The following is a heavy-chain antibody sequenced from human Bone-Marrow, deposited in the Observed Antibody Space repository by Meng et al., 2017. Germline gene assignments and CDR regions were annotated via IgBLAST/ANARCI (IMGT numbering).Heavy chain of an antibody. CDR2: INPNSGGT. CDR3: AIPPQQWLARSEYFQH. J-gene: IGHJ1*01. Sequence: ASVKVSCKASGYTFTGYYMHWVRQAPGQGLEWMGWINPNSGGTNYAQKFQGRVTMTRDTSISTAYMELSRLRSDDTAVYYCAIPPQQWLARSEYFQHWGQGTLVTVSS. D-gene: IGHD6-19*01. CDR1: GYTFTGYY. V-gene: IGHV1-2*02.